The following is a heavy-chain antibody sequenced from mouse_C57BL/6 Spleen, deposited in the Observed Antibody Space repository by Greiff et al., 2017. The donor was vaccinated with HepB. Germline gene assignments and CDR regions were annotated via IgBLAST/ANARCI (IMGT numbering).Heavy chain of an antibody. V-gene: IGHV1-15*01. CDR2: IDPETGGT. Sequence: VQLQQSGAELVRPGASVTLSCKASGYTFTDYEMHWVKQTPVHGLEWIGAIDPETGGTAYNQKFKGKAILTADKSSSTAYMELRSLTSEDSAVYYCTRRTTGVGTRGDFDCWGKGTTLTVSS. D-gene: IGHD1-1*01. CDR1: GYTFTDYE. CDR3: TRRTTGVGTRGDFDC. J-gene: IGHJ2*01.